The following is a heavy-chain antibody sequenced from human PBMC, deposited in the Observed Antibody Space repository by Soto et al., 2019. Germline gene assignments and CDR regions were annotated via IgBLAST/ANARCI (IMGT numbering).Heavy chain of an antibody. Sequence: ELQLVESGGGLVKPGGSLRLSCAASGFDFSNGWMSWVRQAPGKGLEWVGRIKSKIHGETTDYAAPVKGRFTISRDDSKNTPYLQMKSLKIEDTAVYYCTTDEWEWGQGTLVTVSS. D-gene: IGHD1-26*01. CDR3: TTDEWE. V-gene: IGHV3-15*05. CDR2: IKSKIHGETT. CDR1: GFDFSNGW. J-gene: IGHJ4*02.